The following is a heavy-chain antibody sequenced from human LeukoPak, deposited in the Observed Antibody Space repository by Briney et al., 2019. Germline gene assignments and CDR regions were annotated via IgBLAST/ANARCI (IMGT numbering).Heavy chain of an antibody. CDR3: ATGDGYNPYYFDY. CDR1: GGSISSHY. J-gene: IGHJ4*02. V-gene: IGHV4-59*11. CDR2: TYYSGST. D-gene: IGHD5-24*01. Sequence: SETLSLTCTVSGGSISSHYWSWIRQPPGKGLEWVGYTYYSGSTNYNPSLKSRVTISVDTSKNQFSLKLSSVTAADTAVYYCATGDGYNPYYFDYWGQGTLVTVSS.